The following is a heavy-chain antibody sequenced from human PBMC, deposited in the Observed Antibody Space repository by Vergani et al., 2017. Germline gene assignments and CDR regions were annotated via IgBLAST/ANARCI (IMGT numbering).Heavy chain of an antibody. CDR3: ASLSGVYDYVWGSYRYYFDY. J-gene: IGHJ4*02. CDR1: GDSITSRLDY. CDR2: IYYSGST. Sequence: QLQLQESGPGLVKPSETLSLTCSVSGDSITSRLDYWGWIRQPPGKGLEWIGSIYYSGSTYYNPSLKSRVTISVDTSKNQFSLKLSSVTAADTAVYYCASLSGVYDYVWGSYRYYFDYWGQGTLVTVSS. V-gene: IGHV4-39*01. D-gene: IGHD3-16*02.